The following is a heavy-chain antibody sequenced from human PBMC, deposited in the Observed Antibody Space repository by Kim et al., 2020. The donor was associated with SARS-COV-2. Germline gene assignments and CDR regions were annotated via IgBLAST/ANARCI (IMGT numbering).Heavy chain of an antibody. V-gene: IGHV3-30*07. Sequence: CAHSVRARFSLSRADSKNTLYLQMNGLTAEDTAVYYGARDEVGTGGAFDYWGQGTLVTVSS. D-gene: IGHD1-1*01. CDR3: ARDEVGTGGAFDY. J-gene: IGHJ4*02.